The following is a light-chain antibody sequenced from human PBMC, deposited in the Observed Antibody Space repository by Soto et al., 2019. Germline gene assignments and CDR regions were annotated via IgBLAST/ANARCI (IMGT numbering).Light chain of an antibody. CDR3: QQYNNWPFT. CDR2: GAS. V-gene: IGKV3-15*01. Sequence: EIVMTQSPATLSVSPGERATLSCRASQSVSSNLAWYQQKPGQAPRLLIYGASTRATGIPARFSGSGSGTEFTLTITRLQSEDFAVYYCQQYNNWPFTFGQVTNVEIK. CDR1: QSVSSN. J-gene: IGKJ1*01.